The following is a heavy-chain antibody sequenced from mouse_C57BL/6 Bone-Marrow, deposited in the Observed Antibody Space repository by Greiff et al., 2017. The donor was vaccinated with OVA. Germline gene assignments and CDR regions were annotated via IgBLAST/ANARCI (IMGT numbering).Heavy chain of an antibody. V-gene: IGHV8-8*01. J-gene: IGHJ4*01. CDR1: GFSLSTFGMG. CDR2: IWWDDDK. D-gene: IGHD2-1*01. Sequence: ESGPGILQPSQTLSLTCSFSGFSLSTFGMGVGWIRQPSGKGLEWLAHIWWDDDKYYNPALKSRLTISKDTSKNQVFLKVANVDTGDTATYYCARIGGGNYLYAMDYWGQGTSVTVSS. CDR3: ARIGGGNYLYAMDY.